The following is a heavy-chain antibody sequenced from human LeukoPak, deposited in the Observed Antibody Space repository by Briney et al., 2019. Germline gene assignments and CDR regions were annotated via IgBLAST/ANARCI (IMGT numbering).Heavy chain of an antibody. V-gene: IGHV3-23*01. CDR1: GFTFSSYA. CDR2: ISGSGGST. D-gene: IGHD3-22*01. Sequence: SGGSLRLSCAASGFTFSSYAMSWVRQAPGKELEWVSDISGSGGSTYYADSVKGRFTISRDNSKNTLCLQMNSLRAEDTAVYYCAKDYYDSSGYYYGMDVWGQGTTVTVSS. CDR3: AKDYYDSSGYYYGMDV. J-gene: IGHJ6*02.